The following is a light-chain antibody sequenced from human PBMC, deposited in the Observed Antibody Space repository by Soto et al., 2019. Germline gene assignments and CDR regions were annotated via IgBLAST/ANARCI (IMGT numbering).Light chain of an antibody. Sequence: DVVMTQSPLSSLVALGQPASISCRSSQSLVSGNGNTYLSWLQVRPGQPPRLLIYKISRRFSGVXDXXSGSGAGTDFTLKINKVEAEDVGLYYCMQATHLPFTFGQGTRLEIK. J-gene: IGKJ2*01. V-gene: IGKV2-24*01. CDR2: KIS. CDR3: MQATHLPFT. CDR1: QSLVSGNGNTY.